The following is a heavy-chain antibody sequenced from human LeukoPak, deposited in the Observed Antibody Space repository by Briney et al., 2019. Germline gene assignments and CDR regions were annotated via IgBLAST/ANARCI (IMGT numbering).Heavy chain of an antibody. V-gene: IGHV4-59*11. CDR1: GSSMTTHS. J-gene: IGHJ4*02. D-gene: IGHD7-27*01. Sequence: SETLSLTCIVSGSSMTTHSWGWIRQPPGKGLEWIGYNTDSGNINFNPALKSRVTISADTSKSQVSLKLSSVTPADTAVYYCARDHWGSLDYWGQGILVTVSS. CDR3: ARDHWGSLDY. CDR2: NTDSGNI.